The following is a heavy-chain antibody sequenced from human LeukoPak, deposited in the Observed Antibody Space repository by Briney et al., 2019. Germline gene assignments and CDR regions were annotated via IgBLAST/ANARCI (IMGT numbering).Heavy chain of an antibody. V-gene: IGHV4-34*01. CDR2: INHSGST. CDR3: ARGRDSYGDY. J-gene: IGHJ4*02. Sequence: SETLSLTCAVYGGSFSGYYWSWIRQPPGKGLEWIGEINHSGSTNYNPSLKSQVTVSVDTSKNQFSLKLSSVTAADTAVYYCARGRDSYGDYWGQGTLVTVSS. D-gene: IGHD5-18*01. CDR1: GGSFSGYY.